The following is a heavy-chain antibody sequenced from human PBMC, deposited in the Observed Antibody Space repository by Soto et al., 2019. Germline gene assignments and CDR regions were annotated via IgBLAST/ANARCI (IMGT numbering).Heavy chain of an antibody. Sequence: PGGSLRLSCAASGFTFSSYGMHWVRQAPGKGLEWVAVIWYDGSNKYYADSVKGRFTISRDNSKSTLYLQMNSLRAEDTALYFCAKERGYCSSEKCYYYGMDVWGQGTTVTVSS. CDR2: IWYDGSNK. CDR3: AKERGYCSSEKCYYYGMDV. CDR1: GFTFSSYG. V-gene: IGHV3-33*03. J-gene: IGHJ6*02. D-gene: IGHD2-2*01.